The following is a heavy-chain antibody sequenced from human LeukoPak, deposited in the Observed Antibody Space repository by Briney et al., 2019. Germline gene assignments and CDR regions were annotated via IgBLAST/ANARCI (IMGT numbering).Heavy chain of an antibody. V-gene: IGHV3-23*01. CDR1: GFTFISYW. CDR2: ISGSAGGT. CDR3: VKDTSRIDSHFDY. Sequence: PGGSLRLSCAASGFTFISYWMSWVRQAPGKGLEWVSGISGSAGGTYYADSVKGRFTISRDNSKNTLYLQMNSLRAEDTAVYYCVKDTSRIDSHFDYWGQGTLVTVSS. J-gene: IGHJ4*02. D-gene: IGHD2/OR15-2a*01.